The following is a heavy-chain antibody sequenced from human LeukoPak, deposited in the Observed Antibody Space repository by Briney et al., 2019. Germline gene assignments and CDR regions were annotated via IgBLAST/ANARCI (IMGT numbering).Heavy chain of an antibody. CDR3: ARGMASIAVLAGDFPPFDY. CDR1: GFTFSDYY. CDR2: ISSSGSTI. Sequence: GGSLRLSCAASGFTFSDYYMGWIRQAPGKGLEWVSYISSSGSTIYYADSVKGRFTISRDNAKNSLYLQMNSLRAEDTAVYYCARGMASIAVLAGDFPPFDYWGQGTLVTVSS. V-gene: IGHV3-11*04. J-gene: IGHJ4*02. D-gene: IGHD6-19*01.